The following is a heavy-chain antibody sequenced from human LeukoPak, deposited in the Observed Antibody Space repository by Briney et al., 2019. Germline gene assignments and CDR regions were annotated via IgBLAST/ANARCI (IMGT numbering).Heavy chain of an antibody. V-gene: IGHV3-23*01. J-gene: IGHJ4*02. D-gene: IGHD2-2*01. CDR2: ICGSGGRT. Sequence: GWSLRLSCAASLFTFSSYSMSWVGPAPGKGREWVSPICGSGGRTSSADAVQGRLTISSDDSKNTLYLQMNSPRAAATAVYYCGTPGGTIVVVPAAMTFVDYWDQGPLVTVSS. CDR3: GTPGGTIVVVPAAMTFVDY. CDR1: LFTFSSYS.